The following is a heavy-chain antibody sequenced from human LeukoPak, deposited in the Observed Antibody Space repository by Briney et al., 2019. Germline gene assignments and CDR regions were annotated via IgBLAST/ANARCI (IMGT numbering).Heavy chain of an antibody. D-gene: IGHD3-22*01. J-gene: IGHJ4*02. CDR2: IIPILGIA. V-gene: IGHV1-69*04. CDR3: VHYDSSGYYSWYFDY. CDR1: GGTFSSYA. Sequence: SVKVSCKASGGTFSSYAISWVRQAPGQGLEWMGRIIPILGIANCAQKFQGRVTITADRSTSTAYMELSSLRSEDTAVYYCVHYDSSGYYSWYFDYWGQGTLVTVSS.